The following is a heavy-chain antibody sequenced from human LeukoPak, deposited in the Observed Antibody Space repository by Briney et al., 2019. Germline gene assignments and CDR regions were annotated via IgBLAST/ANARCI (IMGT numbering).Heavy chain of an antibody. CDR3: ARDIPPYSSGWYDC. CDR2: ISAYNGNT. V-gene: IGHV1-18*01. CDR1: GYTFTSYG. J-gene: IGHJ4*02. Sequence: ASVKVSCKASGYTFTSYGISWVRQAPGQGLEWMGWISAYNGNTNYAQKLQGRVTMTTDTSTSTAYMELRSLRSDDTAVYYCARDIPPYSSGWYDCWGQGTLVTVSS. D-gene: IGHD6-19*01.